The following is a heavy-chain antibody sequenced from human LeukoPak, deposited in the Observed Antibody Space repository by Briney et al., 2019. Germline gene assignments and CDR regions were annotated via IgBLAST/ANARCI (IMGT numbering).Heavy chain of an antibody. CDR1: GSSISSSSYY. J-gene: IGHJ3*02. CDR2: IYYSGST. CDR3: ATLDRTTDAFDI. V-gene: IGHV4-39*01. D-gene: IGHD1-1*01. Sequence: SETLSLTCTVSGSSISSSSYYWGWIRQPPGKGLEWIGSIYYSGSTYYNPSLKSRVTISVDTSKNQFSLKLSSVTAADTAVYYCATLDRTTDAFDIWGQGTMVTVSS.